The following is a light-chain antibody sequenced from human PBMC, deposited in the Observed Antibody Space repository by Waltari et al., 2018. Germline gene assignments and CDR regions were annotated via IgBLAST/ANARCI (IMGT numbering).Light chain of an antibody. CDR3: QQRRRLPLT. CDR1: QTVDTY. CDR2: DTS. Sequence: EIVLTQSPATLSLSPGERATLSCRASQTVDTYLAWYQQRPGQAPRPLIYDTSNRATGIPDRFSGSGSETDFTLTSSSLEPEDFAVYYCQQRRRLPLTFGGGSKVEI. J-gene: IGKJ4*01. V-gene: IGKV3-11*01.